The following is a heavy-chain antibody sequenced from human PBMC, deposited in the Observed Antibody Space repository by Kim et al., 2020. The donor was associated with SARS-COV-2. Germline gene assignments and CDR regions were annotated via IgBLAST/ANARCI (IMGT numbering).Heavy chain of an antibody. D-gene: IGHD3-10*01. Sequence: SETLSLTCTVSGGSISSSSYYWGWIRQPPGKGLEWIGSIYYSGSTYYNPSLKSRVTISVDTSKNQFSLKLSSVTAADTAVYYCARQGRGITMVRGVWYYYYGMDVWGQGTTVTVSS. CDR2: IYYSGST. V-gene: IGHV4-39*01. CDR3: ARQGRGITMVRGVWYYYYGMDV. J-gene: IGHJ6*02. CDR1: GGSISSSSYY.